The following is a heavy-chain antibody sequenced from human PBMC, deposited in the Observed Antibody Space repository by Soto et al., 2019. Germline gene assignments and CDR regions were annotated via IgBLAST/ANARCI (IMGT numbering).Heavy chain of an antibody. CDR3: AREGHCGGDCYTTH. CDR2: IYYSGST. D-gene: IGHD2-21*02. CDR1: GGSVSSGSYY. Sequence: QVQLQESGPGLVKPSETLSLTCTVSGGSVSSGSYYWSWIRQPPGKGLEWIGYIYYSGSTNYNPSLKSRVTISVDTSKNQFSLKLSSVTAADTAVYYCAREGHCGGDCYTTHWGQGTLVTVSS. V-gene: IGHV4-61*01. J-gene: IGHJ4*02.